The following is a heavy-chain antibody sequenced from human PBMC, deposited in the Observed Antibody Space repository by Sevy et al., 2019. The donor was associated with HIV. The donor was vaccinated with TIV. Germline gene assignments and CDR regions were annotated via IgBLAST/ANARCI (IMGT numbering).Heavy chain of an antibody. V-gene: IGHV3-7*01. CDR2: MRQDGSEK. CDR3: ARGIYGSGSRLGLGY. D-gene: IGHD3-10*01. Sequence: GGSLRLSCAASGFTFSSYWMTWVRQAPGKGLEWVANMRQDGSEKYYVDSVKGRFTISRDNAKNSLYLQMNSLGAEDTAGYYCARGIYGSGSRLGLGYWGQGTLVTVSS. CDR1: GFTFSSYW. J-gene: IGHJ4*02.